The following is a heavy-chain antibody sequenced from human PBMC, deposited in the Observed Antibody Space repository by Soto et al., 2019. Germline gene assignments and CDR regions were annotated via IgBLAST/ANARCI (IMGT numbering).Heavy chain of an antibody. J-gene: IGHJ5*02. CDR2: IIPIFGTA. V-gene: IGHV1-69*13. CDR3: ARAGHSSSSEGANWFDP. CDR1: GGTFSSYA. D-gene: IGHD6-6*01. Sequence: SVKVSCKASGGTFSSYAISWVRQAPGQGLEWMGGIIPIFGTANYAQKFQGRVTITADESTSTAYMELSSLRSEDTAVYYCARAGHSSSSEGANWFDPWGQGTLVTVSS.